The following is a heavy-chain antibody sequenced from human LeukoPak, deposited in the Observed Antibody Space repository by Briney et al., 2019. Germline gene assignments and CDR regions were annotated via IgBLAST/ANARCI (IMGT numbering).Heavy chain of an antibody. D-gene: IGHD4-17*01. J-gene: IGHJ4*02. Sequence: SETLSLTCTVSGGSISSYYWSLIRQPPGKGLEWIGYIYDSGNTKYNSSLKSRVTISIDTSKNQFSLKLNSVTAADTAVYYCARGGDYGDLRYFDYWGQGTLVTVSS. CDR3: ARGGDYGDLRYFDY. V-gene: IGHV4-59*01. CDR1: GGSISSYY. CDR2: IYDSGNT.